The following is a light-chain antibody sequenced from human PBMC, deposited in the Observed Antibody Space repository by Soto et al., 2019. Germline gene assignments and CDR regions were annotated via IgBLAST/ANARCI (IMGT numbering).Light chain of an antibody. J-gene: IGKJ4*02. CDR2: GAS. CDR1: QSVGSN. Sequence: EIEVTQSPSTLAASVGDRASISCRASQSVGSNLAWYQQKPGHAPRLLIYGASTLESGVPSIFSGSASGTEFTVTISSLQPDDSATYYCQQYNTYALTFGGGTKVDIK. CDR3: QQYNTYALT. V-gene: IGKV1-5*01.